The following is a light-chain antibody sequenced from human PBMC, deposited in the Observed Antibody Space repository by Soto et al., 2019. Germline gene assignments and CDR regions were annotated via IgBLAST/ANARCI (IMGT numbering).Light chain of an antibody. Sequence: ETVLTQSPGTLSLSPGERATLSCRASQSVWSSLLAWYQHKPGQTPRLLIYGASSRATGIPDRFSGSGSGTGFLLTISSLEPEYFAVYYCQQDGWPWTFGQGTKVEIK. J-gene: IGKJ1*01. CDR2: GAS. CDR3: QQDGWPWT. CDR1: QSVWSSL. V-gene: IGKV3-20*01.